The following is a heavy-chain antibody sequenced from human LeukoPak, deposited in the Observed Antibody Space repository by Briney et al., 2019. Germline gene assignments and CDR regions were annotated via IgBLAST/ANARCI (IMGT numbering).Heavy chain of an antibody. CDR3: ARDPDLYSTGWFYFDF. CDR1: GFSFSDAW. J-gene: IGHJ4*02. Sequence: GGSLRLSCAASGFSFSDAWMNWVRQAPGKGLEWVGHIRSKADGGTPDYIAPVKGRFTISRDDSKDTLYLQMNSLNTEDTAVYYCARDPDLYSTGWFYFDFWGQGTLVTVSS. V-gene: IGHV3-15*07. CDR2: IRSKADGGTP. D-gene: IGHD6-19*01.